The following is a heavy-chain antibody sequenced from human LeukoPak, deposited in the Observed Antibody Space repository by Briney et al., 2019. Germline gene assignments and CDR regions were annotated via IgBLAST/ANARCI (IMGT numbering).Heavy chain of an antibody. CDR3: ARSTRITIFGVVIPSYFDY. Sequence: GGSLRLSCAASGFTFSSYEMNWVRQAPGKGLEWVSYISSSGSTIYYADSVKGRFTISRDNAKNSLYLQMNSLRAEDTAVDYCARSTRITIFGVVIPSYFDYWGQGTLVTVSS. CDR1: GFTFSSYE. CDR2: ISSSGSTI. J-gene: IGHJ4*02. V-gene: IGHV3-48*03. D-gene: IGHD3-3*01.